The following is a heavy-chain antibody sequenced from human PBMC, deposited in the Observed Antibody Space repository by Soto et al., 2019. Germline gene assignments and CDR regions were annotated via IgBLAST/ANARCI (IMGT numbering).Heavy chain of an antibody. Sequence: GGSLRLSCAASGFAFSTYAMTWVCQAPGKGLEWVSVISGIGGSSYYAASVKGRFTISRDNSKNTLFLQMNGLRAEDTAVYYCAKVAKRAAAGRYEYYKYGMDVWGQGTTVTVSS. V-gene: IGHV3-23*01. D-gene: IGHD6-13*01. CDR3: AKVAKRAAAGRYEYYKYGMDV. J-gene: IGHJ6*02. CDR1: GFAFSTYA. CDR2: ISGIGGSS.